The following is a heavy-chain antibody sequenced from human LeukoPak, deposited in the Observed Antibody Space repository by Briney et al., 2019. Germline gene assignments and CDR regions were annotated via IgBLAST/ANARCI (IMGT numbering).Heavy chain of an antibody. CDR2: INPNSGGT. Sequence: ASVKVSXKASGYTFTGYYMHWVRQAPGQGLEWMGWINPNSGGTNYAQKFQGRVTMTRDTSISTAYMELSSLRSEDTAVYYCARDVSDDFWSGYELWGQGTLVTVSS. CDR3: ARDVSDDFWSGYEL. V-gene: IGHV1-2*02. J-gene: IGHJ4*02. CDR1: GYTFTGYY. D-gene: IGHD3-3*01.